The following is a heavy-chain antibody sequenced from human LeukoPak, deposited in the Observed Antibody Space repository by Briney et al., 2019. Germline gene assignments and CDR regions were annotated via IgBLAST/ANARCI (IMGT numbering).Heavy chain of an antibody. Sequence: GVSLRLSCAASGFTFSTCAMSWVRLAPGKGLEWVSGISGSGGSTYYADSVKGRFTSSRDNSNNTLYVQMNSLRVEDTAVYYCAKSGGLSGSGRLAMDVWGQGTTVTVSS. J-gene: IGHJ6*02. CDR3: AKSGGLSGSGRLAMDV. CDR1: GFTFSTCA. D-gene: IGHD3-10*01. CDR2: ISGSGGST. V-gene: IGHV3-23*01.